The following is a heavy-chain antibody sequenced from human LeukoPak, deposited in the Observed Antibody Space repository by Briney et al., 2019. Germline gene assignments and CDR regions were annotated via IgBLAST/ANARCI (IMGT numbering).Heavy chain of an antibody. Sequence: HPGGSLRLSCAASGFTFSSSAMSWVRQAPGKGLEWVSSISGSGGGGSTHYADSVKGRFTISRDNSKNTLYLQINSLIAEDTAVYYCAKSGYNRFDYWGQGTRVTVSS. CDR3: AKSGYNRFDY. J-gene: IGHJ4*02. CDR2: ISGSGGGGST. V-gene: IGHV3-23*01. D-gene: IGHD5-24*01. CDR1: GFTFSSSA.